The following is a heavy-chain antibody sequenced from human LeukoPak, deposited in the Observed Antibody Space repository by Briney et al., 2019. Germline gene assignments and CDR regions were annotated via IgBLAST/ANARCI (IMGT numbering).Heavy chain of an antibody. CDR1: GGSISSYH. J-gene: IGHJ4*02. CDR3: ARVRSSGWYPFDY. CDR2: IYYSGST. Sequence: SETLSLTCTVSGGSISSYHWSWIRQPPGKGLEWIGYIYYSGSTNYNPSLKSRVTISVDTSKNQFSLKLSSVTAADTAVYYCARVRSSGWYPFDYWGQGTLVTVSS. V-gene: IGHV4-59*01. D-gene: IGHD6-19*01.